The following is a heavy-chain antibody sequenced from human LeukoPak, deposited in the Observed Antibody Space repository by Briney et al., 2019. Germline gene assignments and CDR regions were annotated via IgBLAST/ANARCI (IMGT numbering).Heavy chain of an antibody. CDR2: INHSGST. J-gene: IGHJ6*03. D-gene: IGHD4-17*01. CDR3: ARGVYGDYVSLYYYYYMDV. CDR1: GGSFSGYY. V-gene: IGHV4-34*01. Sequence: SETLSLTCAVYGGSFSGYYWSWIRQPPGKGLEWIGEINHSGSTNYNPSLKSRVTISVDTSKNRFSLKLSSVTAADTAVYYCARGVYGDYVSLYYYYYMDVWGKGTTVTISS.